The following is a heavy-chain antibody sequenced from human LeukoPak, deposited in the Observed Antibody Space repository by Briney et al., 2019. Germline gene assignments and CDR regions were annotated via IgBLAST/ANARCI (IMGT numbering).Heavy chain of an antibody. J-gene: IGHJ6*02. CDR3: ASDIAVAGTRSEYYYYYYGMDV. V-gene: IGHV1-2*02. CDR1: GYTFTGYY. CDR2: INPNSGGT. D-gene: IGHD6-19*01. Sequence: SVKVSCKASGYTFTGYYMHWARQAPGQGLGWMGWINPNSGGTNYAQKFQGRVTMTRDTSISTAYMELSRLRSDDTAVYYCASDIAVAGTRSEYYYYYYGMDVWGQGTTVTVSS.